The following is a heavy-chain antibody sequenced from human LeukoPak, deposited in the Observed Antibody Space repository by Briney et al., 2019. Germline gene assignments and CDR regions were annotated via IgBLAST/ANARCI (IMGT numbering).Heavy chain of an antibody. V-gene: IGHV3-30*14. D-gene: IGHD3-10*01. CDR2: ISYDGSNK. Sequence: GGSLRLSCAASGFTFSSYAMHWVRQAPGKGLEWVAVISYDGSNKYYADSVKGRFTISRDNSKNTLYLQMNSLRAEDTAVYYCARGPYYSPYYFDYWGQGTLVTVSS. CDR1: GFTFSSYA. J-gene: IGHJ4*02. CDR3: ARGPYYSPYYFDY.